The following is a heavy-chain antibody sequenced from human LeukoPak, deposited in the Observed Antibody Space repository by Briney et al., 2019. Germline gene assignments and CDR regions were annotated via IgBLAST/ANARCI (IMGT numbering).Heavy chain of an antibody. CDR1: GYSFTNYW. V-gene: IGHV5-51*01. D-gene: IGHD3-10*01. CDR3: ARHRPYYYGSGSYYSIDY. J-gene: IGHJ4*02. CDR2: IYPGDSDT. Sequence: RGESLKISCKGSGYSFTNYWIGWVRQMPGKGLEWMGIIYPGDSDTRYSPSFQGQVTIPADKSISTAYLQWSSLKASDTAMYYCARHRPYYYGSGSYYSIDYWGQGTLVTVSS.